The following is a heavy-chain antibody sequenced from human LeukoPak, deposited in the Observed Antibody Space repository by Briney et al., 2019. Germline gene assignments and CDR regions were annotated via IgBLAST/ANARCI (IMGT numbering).Heavy chain of an antibody. Sequence: PGGSLRLSCAASGFTVSSNYMSWVRQAPGKGLEWVSVIYSGGSTYYANSVKGRFTISRDNSKNTLYLQMNSLRAEDTAVYYCARVHNDILTDDSLGDKFDYWGQGTLVTVSS. V-gene: IGHV3-53*01. J-gene: IGHJ4*02. D-gene: IGHD3-9*01. CDR1: GFTVSSNY. CDR3: ARVHNDILTDDSLGDKFDY. CDR2: IYSGGST.